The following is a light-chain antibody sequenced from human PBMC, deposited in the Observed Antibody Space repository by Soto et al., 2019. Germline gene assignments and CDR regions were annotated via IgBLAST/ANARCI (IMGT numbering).Light chain of an antibody. V-gene: IGKV3-15*01. Sequence: EIVMTQSPATLSVSPGERATLSCRASQSVSSNFAWYQQKPGQAPRLLIYGASTRATGIPARFSGSGSGTEFTLPISSRLSEDFAVYYCQQYNNWSWYTFGQGTKLEIK. J-gene: IGKJ2*01. CDR2: GAS. CDR1: QSVSSN. CDR3: QQYNNWSWYT.